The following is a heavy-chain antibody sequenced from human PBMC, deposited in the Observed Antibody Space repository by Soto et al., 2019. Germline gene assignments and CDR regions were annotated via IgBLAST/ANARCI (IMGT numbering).Heavy chain of an antibody. CDR1: GYTFTGYY. CDR3: AREEHYYDSSGYHYYFDY. CDR2: INPNSGGT. Sequence: GASVKVSCKASGYTFTGYYMHWVRQAPGQGLEWMGWINPNSGGTNYAQKFQGWVTMTRDTSISTAYMELSRLRSDDTAVYYCAREEHYYDSSGYHYYFDYWGQGTLVTVLL. J-gene: IGHJ4*02. D-gene: IGHD3-22*01. V-gene: IGHV1-2*04.